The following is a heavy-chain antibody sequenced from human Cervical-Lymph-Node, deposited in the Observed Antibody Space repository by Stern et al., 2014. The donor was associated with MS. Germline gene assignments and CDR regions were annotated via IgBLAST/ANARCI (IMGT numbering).Heavy chain of an antibody. J-gene: IGHJ4*02. V-gene: IGHV3-33*01. CDR2: IWYDGSNP. D-gene: IGHD6-13*01. CDR3: AGAYSSSLYYFDY. CDR1: GFSFSRYA. Sequence: VQLVESGGGVVQPWRTLRLSCAASGFSFSRYAMHWVRQAPGKGLEWVALIWYDGSNPYYTDPVTGRFTISRDNFKNTLYLQMNSRRAEDTAVYYCAGAYSSSLYYFDYWGQGTLVTVSS.